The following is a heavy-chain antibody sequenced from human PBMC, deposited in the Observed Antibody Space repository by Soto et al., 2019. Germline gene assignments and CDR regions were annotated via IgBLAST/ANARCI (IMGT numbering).Heavy chain of an antibody. CDR1: GGTFISYA. V-gene: IGHV1-69*12. CDR3: ARREDDGDYAPNWFDP. CDR2: IISIFGTV. Sequence: QVQLVQSGAEMKKPGSSVKVSCKASGGTFISYAISWVRQAPGQGLEWMGEIISIFGTVNYAQKFQGRVTITADESTNTAYMELNRLRSEDTAMYYCARREDDGDYAPNWFDPWGQGTLVTVSS. J-gene: IGHJ5*02. D-gene: IGHD4-17*01.